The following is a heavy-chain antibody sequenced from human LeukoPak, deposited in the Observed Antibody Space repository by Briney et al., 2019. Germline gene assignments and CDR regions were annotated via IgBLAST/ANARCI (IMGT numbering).Heavy chain of an antibody. Sequence: PGRSLRLSWAASGFIFRNHWMSWVRQVPGRGIEWVAHIKQGGNEKHYVDSVEGRLTLSRDDSKNSLYLQMNSLRVDDSAVYYCARGPNYGDRVDYFDYWGQGTLVTVSS. CDR3: ARGPNYGDRVDYFDY. V-gene: IGHV3-7*01. D-gene: IGHD4-17*01. CDR1: GFIFRNHW. CDR2: IKQGGNEK. J-gene: IGHJ4*02.